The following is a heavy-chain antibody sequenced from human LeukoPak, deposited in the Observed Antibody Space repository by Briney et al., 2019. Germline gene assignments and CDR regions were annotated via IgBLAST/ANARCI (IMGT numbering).Heavy chain of an antibody. Sequence: GGSLRLSCAASGFTFSNFAMMWVRQAPGTGLQWVSTITGYGATFYADSVRGRFTIFRDTSMNTLFLQMNSLGAEDTAVYYCAKGAAAGKVDWFDPWGQGTLVTVPS. CDR2: ITGYGAT. V-gene: IGHV3-23*01. D-gene: IGHD6-13*01. CDR1: GFTFSNFA. CDR3: AKGAAAGKVDWFDP. J-gene: IGHJ5*02.